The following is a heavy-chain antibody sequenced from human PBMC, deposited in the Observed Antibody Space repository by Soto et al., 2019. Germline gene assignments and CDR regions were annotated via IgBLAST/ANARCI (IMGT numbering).Heavy chain of an antibody. CDR1: GDSINSAISY. J-gene: IGHJ4*02. CDR2: VYYTGRA. CDR3: ARHWTIIPPPVYATPYFDS. D-gene: IGHD1-20*01. Sequence: QLQLQESGPGLVKPSETLSLTCAVSGDSINSAISYWGWVRQPPGKGLEWVGSVYYTGRANYNPSLMRRLAVSLHSDEIQCSLRLNSVTAAATAIYYCARHWTIIPPPVYATPYFDSWGQGALVTVSS. V-gene: IGHV4-39*01.